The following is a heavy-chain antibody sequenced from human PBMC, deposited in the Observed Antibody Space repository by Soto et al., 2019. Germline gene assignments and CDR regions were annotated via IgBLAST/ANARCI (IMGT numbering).Heavy chain of an antibody. CDR1: GGSVSSGSYY. CDR2: IYYSGST. Sequence: QVHLQKSGPGLVKPSETLSLTCTVSGGSVSSGSYYWSWIRQPPGKGLEWIGYIYYSGSTNYNPSLKSRVTISVDKSKNQFSLRVRSVTAADTAVYYCASFSVASDAFDIWGQGTMVTVSS. V-gene: IGHV4-61*01. D-gene: IGHD5-12*01. J-gene: IGHJ3*02. CDR3: ASFSVASDAFDI.